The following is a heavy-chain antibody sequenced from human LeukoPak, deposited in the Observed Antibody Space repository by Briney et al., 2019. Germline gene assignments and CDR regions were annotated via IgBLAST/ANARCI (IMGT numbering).Heavy chain of an antibody. D-gene: IGHD6-13*01. J-gene: IGHJ4*02. CDR1: GGSFSGYY. Sequence: SETLSLTCAVYGGSFSGYYWSWIRQPPGKGLEWIGEINHSGSTNYNPSLKSRVTISVDTSKNQFSLKLSSVTAADTAVYYCARQAAAGRDFDYWGQGTLVTVSS. CDR2: INHSGST. CDR3: ARQAAAGRDFDY. V-gene: IGHV4-34*01.